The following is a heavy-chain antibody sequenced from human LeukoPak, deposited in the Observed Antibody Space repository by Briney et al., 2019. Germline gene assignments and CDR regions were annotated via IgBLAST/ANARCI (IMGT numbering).Heavy chain of an antibody. V-gene: IGHV4-59*08. Sequence: SETLSPTCTISGASMSNYYWSWIRQPPGKRPEWMAYISDSGSDIYNPSLKSRVAISVDTSKNQFSLKVTSVTAADTAVYFCARHRRNYYGTGGSPFDFWGQGILVTVSS. CDR1: GASMSNYY. CDR3: ARHRRNYYGTGGSPFDF. CDR2: ISDSGSD. J-gene: IGHJ4*02. D-gene: IGHD3-10*01.